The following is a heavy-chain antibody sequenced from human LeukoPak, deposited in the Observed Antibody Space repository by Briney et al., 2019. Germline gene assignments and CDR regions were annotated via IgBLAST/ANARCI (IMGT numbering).Heavy chain of an antibody. CDR1: GFTFSSYA. Sequence: GGSLRLSCAASGFTFSSYAMSWVRQAPGKGLEWVSAISGSGGSTYYADSVKGRLTISRDNSKNTLYLQMNSLRAEDTAVYYCAKGVPAAKAGNWFDPWGQGTLVTVSS. CDR3: AKGVPAAKAGNWFDP. D-gene: IGHD2-2*01. CDR2: ISGSGGST. J-gene: IGHJ5*02. V-gene: IGHV3-23*01.